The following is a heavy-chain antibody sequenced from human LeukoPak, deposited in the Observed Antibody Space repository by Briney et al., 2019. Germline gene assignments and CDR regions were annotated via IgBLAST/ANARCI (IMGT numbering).Heavy chain of an antibody. CDR2: ISGSGGST. J-gene: IGHJ3*02. Sequence: GGSLRLSCAASGFTFSSYAMSWVRQAPGRGLEWVSAISGSGGSTYYADSVKGRFTISRDNSKNTLYLQMNSLRAEDTAVYYCAKDPGGLYRPPPTANDAFDIWGQGTMVTVSS. V-gene: IGHV3-23*01. CDR1: GFTFSSYA. CDR3: AKDPGGLYRPPPTANDAFDI. D-gene: IGHD3-16*01.